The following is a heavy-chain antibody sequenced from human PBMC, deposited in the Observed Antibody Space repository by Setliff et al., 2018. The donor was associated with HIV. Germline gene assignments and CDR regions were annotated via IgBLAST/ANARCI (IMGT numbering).Heavy chain of an antibody. D-gene: IGHD1-1*01. J-gene: IGHJ4*02. CDR1: GDSISSGSYF. CDR3: TREGRGDPAMATTRIDY. CDR2: IYYTGFA. V-gene: IGHV4-39*02. Sequence: PSETLSLTCSVSGDSISSGSYFWDWIRQTPGKGLEWIGNIYYTGFAYYNPSLKSRVTISLDTSKTHFFLNLTSVTDADTAVYFCTREGRGDPAMATTRIDYWGQGKLVTVSS.